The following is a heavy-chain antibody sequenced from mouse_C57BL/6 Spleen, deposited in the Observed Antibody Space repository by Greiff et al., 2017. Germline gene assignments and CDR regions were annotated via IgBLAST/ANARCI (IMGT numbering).Heavy chain of an antibody. Sequence: QVQLKESGPELVKPGASVKISCKASGYAFSSSWMNWVKQRPGKGLEWIGRIYPGDGDTNYNGKFKGKATLTADKSSSTAYMQLSSLTSEDSAVXVCARFGSSYGWYFDVWGTGTTVTVSS. J-gene: IGHJ1*03. CDR3: ARFGSSYGWYFDV. CDR1: GYAFSSSW. CDR2: IYPGDGDT. D-gene: IGHD1-1*01. V-gene: IGHV1-82*01.